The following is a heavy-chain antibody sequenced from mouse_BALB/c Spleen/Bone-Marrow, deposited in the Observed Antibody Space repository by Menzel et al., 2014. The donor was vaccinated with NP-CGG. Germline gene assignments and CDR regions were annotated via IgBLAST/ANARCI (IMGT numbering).Heavy chain of an antibody. V-gene: IGHV1-80*01. J-gene: IGHJ4*01. CDR3: ASRGDYSYAMDY. D-gene: IGHD1-1*01. CDR2: IYPGDGDT. Sequence: VQLQQSGAELVRPGSSVKISCKSSGYSFSNYWMNWMKQRPGQGLERIGQIYPGDGDTNYNGKFKGKATLTADKSSSTAYMQLGSLTSEDSAVYFCASRGDYSYAMDYWGQGTSVTASS. CDR1: GYSFSNYW.